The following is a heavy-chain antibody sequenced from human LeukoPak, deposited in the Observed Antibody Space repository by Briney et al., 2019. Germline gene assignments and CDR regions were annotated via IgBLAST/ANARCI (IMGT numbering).Heavy chain of an antibody. CDR2: TRNKANSYTT. D-gene: IGHD3-22*01. J-gene: IGHJ6*03. Sequence: PGGSLRLSCAASGFTFSDHYMDWVRQAPGKGLEWVGRTRNKANSYTTEYAASVKGRFTISRDDSKSIAYLQMNSLKTEDTAVYYCTRDRYYYDSSGYSDYYYMDVWGKGTTVTVSS. CDR3: TRDRYYYDSSGYSDYYYMDV. V-gene: IGHV3-72*01. CDR1: GFTFSDHY.